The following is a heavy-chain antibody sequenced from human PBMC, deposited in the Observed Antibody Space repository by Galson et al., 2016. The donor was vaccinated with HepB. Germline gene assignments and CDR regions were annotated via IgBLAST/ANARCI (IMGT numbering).Heavy chain of an antibody. CDR1: GGYFSRYA. CDR3: ATQERGFVEMATTIDAFEI. J-gene: IGHJ3*02. D-gene: IGHD5-12*01. V-gene: IGHV1-69*01. CDR2: FIPNLGTS. Sequence: SCKASGGYFSRYAFSWVRQAPGQGLEWMGGFIPNLGTSNYAQKFQGRVTVIADDSTSTTYMELTSLRSEDTAVYYCATQERGFVEMATTIDAFEIWGQGTMVAVSS.